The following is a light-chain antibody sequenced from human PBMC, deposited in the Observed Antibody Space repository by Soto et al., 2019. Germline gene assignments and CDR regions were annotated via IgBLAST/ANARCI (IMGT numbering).Light chain of an antibody. CDR3: QQYVSWT. J-gene: IGKJ1*01. CDR2: GTS. Sequence: EIVLTQSPGTLSVSPGERATLSCRASQTISSNYLAWYQQKPGQAPSLLIYGTSSRATGIPDRFSGSGSGKDFTLTISRLEPADSAIYYCQQYVSWTFGQGTKVEIK. V-gene: IGKV3-20*01. CDR1: QTISSNY.